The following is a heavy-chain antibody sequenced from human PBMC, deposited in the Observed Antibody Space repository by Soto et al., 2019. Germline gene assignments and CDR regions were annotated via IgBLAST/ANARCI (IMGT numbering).Heavy chain of an antibody. V-gene: IGHV1-18*04. CDR2: ISAYNGNT. CDR1: GSPCTRTV. Sequence: ASGKVCCEAPGSPCTRTVSCWVRQSPGQGLEWMGWISAYNGNTNYAQKLQGRVTMTTDTSTSTAYMELRSLRSDDTAVYYCARDRPYYYDSSGNDAFDIWG. CDR3: ARDRPYYYDSSGNDAFDI. D-gene: IGHD3-22*01. J-gene: IGHJ3*02.